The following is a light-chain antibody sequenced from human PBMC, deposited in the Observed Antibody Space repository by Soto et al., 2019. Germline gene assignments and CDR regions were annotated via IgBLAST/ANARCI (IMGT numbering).Light chain of an antibody. CDR2: HAS. J-gene: IGKJ5*01. CDR3: QQYGSSPPIT. V-gene: IGKV3-11*01. CDR1: LNVNSY. Sequence: VLTQSPATLSLSPGERATLSCRASLNVNSYLAWYQQQPGQAPSLLIYHASNRAATIPASFSGSGSGTAFTPPISSREPADFSVYYCQQYGSSPPITFGQGTRLDIK.